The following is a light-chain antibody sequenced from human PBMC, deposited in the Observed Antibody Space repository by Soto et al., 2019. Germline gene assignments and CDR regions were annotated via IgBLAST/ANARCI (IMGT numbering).Light chain of an antibody. Sequence: QSALTQPASVSGSPGQSITISCTGTSSDVGAFTSVSWYQQHPGKAPKLIIYDIIHRPSGVSDRFSGSKYVNTASLTISGLQPEDEATYHCSSYSRSTTLVVFGGGTKLTVL. V-gene: IGLV2-14*03. CDR2: DII. CDR1: SSDVGAFTS. J-gene: IGLJ2*01. CDR3: SSYSRSTTLVV.